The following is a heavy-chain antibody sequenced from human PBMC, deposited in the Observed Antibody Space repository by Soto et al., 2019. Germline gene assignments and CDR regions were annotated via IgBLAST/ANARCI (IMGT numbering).Heavy chain of an antibody. CDR2: ISYDGSNK. Sequence: LSLTCAASGFTFSSYAMHWVRQAPGKGLEWVAVISYDGSNKYYADSVKGRFTISRDNSKNTLYLQMNSLRAEDTAVYYCARDGIAVAGTELPYYGMDVWGQGTTVTVSS. CDR1: GFTFSSYA. D-gene: IGHD6-19*01. CDR3: ARDGIAVAGTELPYYGMDV. V-gene: IGHV3-30-3*01. J-gene: IGHJ6*02.